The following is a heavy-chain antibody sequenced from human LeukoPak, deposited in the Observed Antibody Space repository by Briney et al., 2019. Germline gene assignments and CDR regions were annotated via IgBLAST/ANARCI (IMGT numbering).Heavy chain of an antibody. CDR3: AKVKGYSYGHYYYGMDV. V-gene: IGHV3-30*18. CDR2: ISYDGSNK. Sequence: GRSLRLSCAASGFTFSSYGMHWVRQAPGKGLEWVVVISYDGSNKYYADSVKGRFTISRDNSKNTLYLQMNSLRAEDTAVYYCAKVKGYSYGHYYYGMDVWGQGTTVTVSS. D-gene: IGHD5-18*01. J-gene: IGHJ6*02. CDR1: GFTFSSYG.